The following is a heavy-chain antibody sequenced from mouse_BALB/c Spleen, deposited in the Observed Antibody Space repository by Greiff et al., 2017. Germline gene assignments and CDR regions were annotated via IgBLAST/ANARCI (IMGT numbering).Heavy chain of an antibody. CDR2: IDPSDSET. V-gene: IGHV1-69*02. D-gene: IGHD4-1*01. CDR1: GYTFTSYW. Sequence: QVQLKQPGAELVKPGAPVKLSCKASGYTFTSYWMNWVKQRPGRGLEWIGRIDPSDSETHYNQKFKDKATLTVDKSSSTAYIQLSSLTSEDSAVYYCASELANYAMDYWGQGTSVTVSS. J-gene: IGHJ4*01. CDR3: ASELANYAMDY.